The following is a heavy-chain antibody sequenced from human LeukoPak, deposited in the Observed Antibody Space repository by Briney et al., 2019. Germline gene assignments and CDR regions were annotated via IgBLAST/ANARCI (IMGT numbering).Heavy chain of an antibody. CDR2: IGTIGDT. D-gene: IGHD3-22*01. Sequence: PGGSLRLSCVASGFGFCIHDMQWVRPATGKGLEGGSTIGTIGDTNYSGSVKSRCIIITEDAKNSLFSQMNSLRAGETAVYYCGREGRSSGHYLDTFEVWGRGTMVTVSS. CDR1: GFGFCIHD. CDR3: GREGRSSGHYLDTFEV. V-gene: IGHV3-13*01. J-gene: IGHJ3*01.